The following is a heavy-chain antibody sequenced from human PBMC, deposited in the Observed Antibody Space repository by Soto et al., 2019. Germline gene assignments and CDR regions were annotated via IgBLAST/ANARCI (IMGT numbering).Heavy chain of an antibody. J-gene: IGHJ4*02. CDR2: ISASGVST. Sequence: EVQLLDSGGGLAQPGGSLSVSCAASGFIFNNYAMNWVRQAPGEGLQRVAGISASGVSTYYADSVKGRFIISRDNSKNTRCLQMTSLRAEDTDIYYCAKVPLRPYSFDYWGLGTMVTVSS. CDR1: GFIFNNYA. V-gene: IGHV3-23*01. CDR3: AKVPLRPYSFDY. D-gene: IGHD2-8*01.